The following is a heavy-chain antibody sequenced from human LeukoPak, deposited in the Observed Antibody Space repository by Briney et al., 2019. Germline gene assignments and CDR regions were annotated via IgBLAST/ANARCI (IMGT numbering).Heavy chain of an antibody. CDR3: ARVGVTYYDFWSGYLISTYFDY. CDR2: IYYSGST. D-gene: IGHD3-3*01. J-gene: IGHJ4*02. V-gene: IGHV4-59*01. CDR1: GGSISSYY. Sequence: SSETLSLTCTVSGGSISSYYWSWIRQPPGKGLEWIGYIYYSGSTNYNPSLKSRVTISVDTSKNQFSLKLSSVTAADTAMYYCARVGVTYYDFWSGYLISTYFDYWGQGTLVTVSS.